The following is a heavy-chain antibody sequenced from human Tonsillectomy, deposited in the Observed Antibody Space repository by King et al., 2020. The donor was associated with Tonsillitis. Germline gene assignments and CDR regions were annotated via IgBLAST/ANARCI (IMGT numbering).Heavy chain of an antibody. V-gene: IGHV2-70*11. D-gene: IGHD1-26*01. CDR1: GFSLSTSGMC. Sequence: TLKESGPALVKPTQTLTLTCTFSGFSLSTSGMCVSWIRQPPGKALEWLARIDWDDDKYYSTSLKTRLTISKDTSKNQVVLTMTNMDPVVTATYYCARMMTVGGWFDPWGQGTLVTVSS. J-gene: IGHJ5*02. CDR2: IDWDDDK. CDR3: ARMMTVGGWFDP.